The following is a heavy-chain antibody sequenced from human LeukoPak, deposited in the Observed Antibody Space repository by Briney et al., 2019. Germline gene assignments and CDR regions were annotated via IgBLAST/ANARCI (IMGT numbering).Heavy chain of an antibody. V-gene: IGHV4-39*07. CDR2: IYYSGST. Sequence: SETLSLTCTVSGGSISSSSYYWGWIRQPPGKGLEWIGSIYYSGSTYYNPSLKSRVTISVDTSKNQFSLKLSSVTAADTAVYYCARDRRVVATILWGGFDYWGQGTLVTVSS. J-gene: IGHJ4*02. CDR1: GGSISSSSYY. CDR3: ARDRRVVATILWGGFDY. D-gene: IGHD5-12*01.